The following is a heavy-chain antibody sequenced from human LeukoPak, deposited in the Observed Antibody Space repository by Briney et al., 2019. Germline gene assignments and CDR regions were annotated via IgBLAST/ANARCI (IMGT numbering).Heavy chain of an antibody. CDR2: IGTGSGII. J-gene: IGHJ5*02. V-gene: IGHV3-48*01. CDR1: GFTFSTYS. Sequence: PGGSLRLSCAASGFTFSTYSMNWVRQAPGKGLEWVSYIGTGSGIISYVDSVKGRFTISRDDAKNSLYLQMNSLRAEDAAVYYCARALVGPLPGIAAAGTPWGQGTLVTVSS. CDR3: ARALVGPLPGIAAAGTP. D-gene: IGHD6-13*01.